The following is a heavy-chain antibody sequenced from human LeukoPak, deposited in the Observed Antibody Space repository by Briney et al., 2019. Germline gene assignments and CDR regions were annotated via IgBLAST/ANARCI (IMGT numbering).Heavy chain of an antibody. CDR2: IYYSGST. CDR3: AKGGKGFPLGLRFDS. Sequence: PSQTLSLTCTVSGGSISSGGYYWSWIRQHPGKGLEWIGYIYYSGSTNYNPSLKSRVTISVDTSKNQFSLNLTSLTAADTAVYYCAKGGKGFPLGLRFDSWGQGTLVSVSS. D-gene: IGHD2-21*01. CDR1: GGSISSGGYY. J-gene: IGHJ4*02. V-gene: IGHV4-31*03.